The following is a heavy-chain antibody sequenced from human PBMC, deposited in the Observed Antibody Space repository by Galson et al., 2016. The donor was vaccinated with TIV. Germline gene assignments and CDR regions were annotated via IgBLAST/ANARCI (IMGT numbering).Heavy chain of an antibody. D-gene: IGHD3/OR15-3a*01. J-gene: IGHJ4*02. CDR2: INTNGQTT. CDR3: AREGLARKTGLDY. Sequence: SLRLSCAASDFTFNSYVMHWVRQAPGKGLEYVSGINTNGQTTYYSNSVRGRSTISRDNSKNTIYLQMGSLSAEDTGVYYCAREGLARKTGLDYWGQGAMVTVSS. CDR1: DFTFNSYV. V-gene: IGHV3-64*01.